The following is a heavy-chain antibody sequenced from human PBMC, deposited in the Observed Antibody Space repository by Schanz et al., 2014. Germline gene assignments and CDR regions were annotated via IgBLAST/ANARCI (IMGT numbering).Heavy chain of an antibody. CDR1: GFTFSSYA. Sequence: VQLLDSGGGLVQPGGSLRLSCAASGFTFSSYAMHWVRQAPGKGLEWVALISNDGSIKYYADSVEGRFTISRDNSRNTLYLQMNSLRTEDTAVYYCARSAGRDFWSGYYTRFDYWGQGTLVTVSS. CDR3: ARSAGRDFWSGYYTRFDY. J-gene: IGHJ4*02. V-gene: IGHV3-30-3*01. CDR2: ISNDGSIK. D-gene: IGHD3-3*01.